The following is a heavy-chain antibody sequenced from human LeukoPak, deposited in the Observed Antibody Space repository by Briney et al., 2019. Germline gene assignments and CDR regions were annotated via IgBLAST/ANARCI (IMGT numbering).Heavy chain of an antibody. CDR1: GFTFSNYW. CDR2: INQDGSEK. V-gene: IGHV3-7*01. Sequence: PGGSLRLSCAASGFTFSNYWMSWVRQAPGKGLEWVANINQDGSEKYYGDPVKGRFTIFRDNAENAVYLQMNSVRAEDTAIYYCARDQFRTVVVTAKTPPGYFDYWGQGTIVIVSS. D-gene: IGHD2-21*02. J-gene: IGHJ4*02. CDR3: ARDQFRTVVVTAKTPPGYFDY.